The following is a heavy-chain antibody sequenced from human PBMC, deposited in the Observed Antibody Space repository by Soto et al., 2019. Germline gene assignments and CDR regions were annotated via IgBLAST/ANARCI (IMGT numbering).Heavy chain of an antibody. Sequence: GGSLRLSCAASGFTFTRYSMNWVRQAPGKGLEWVSSISSTTDYIYYGDSMKGRFTISRDNAKNSLYLEMNSLRAEDTAVYYCARESEDLTSNFDYWGQGTLVTVSS. CDR2: ISSTTDYI. V-gene: IGHV3-21*06. J-gene: IGHJ4*02. CDR1: GFTFTRYS. CDR3: ARESEDLTSNFDY.